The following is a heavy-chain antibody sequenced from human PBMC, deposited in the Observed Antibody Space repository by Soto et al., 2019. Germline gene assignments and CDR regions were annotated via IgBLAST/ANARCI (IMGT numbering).Heavy chain of an antibody. D-gene: IGHD4-17*01. J-gene: IGHJ5*02. Sequence: QLQLQESGSRLVKSSETLSLTCSVSGATISTGGYSWAWIRQPPGKPLEWIGHTYHGGNTYYNPSLKSRVIISGDSSKNQFSLKMSSVTAADTAVYYCARETSGDYVGYFDPWGQGTLVTVSS. CDR1: GATISTGGYS. CDR3: ARETSGDYVGYFDP. V-gene: IGHV4-30-2*01. CDR2: TYHGGNT.